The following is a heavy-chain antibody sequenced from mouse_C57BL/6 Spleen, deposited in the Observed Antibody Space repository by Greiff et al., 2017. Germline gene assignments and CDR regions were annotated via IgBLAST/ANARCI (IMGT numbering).Heavy chain of an antibody. CDR3: ARSQYNYGSSLGYFDY. V-gene: IGHV7-3*01. Sequence: EVKLVESGGGLVQPGGSLSLSCAASGFTFTDYYMSWVRQPPGKALEWLGFIRNKANGYTTEYSASVKGRFTISRDNSQSILYLQMNALRAEDSATYYCARSQYNYGSSLGYFDYWGQGTTLTVSS. D-gene: IGHD1-1*01. CDR1: GFTFTDYY. J-gene: IGHJ2*01. CDR2: IRNKANGYTT.